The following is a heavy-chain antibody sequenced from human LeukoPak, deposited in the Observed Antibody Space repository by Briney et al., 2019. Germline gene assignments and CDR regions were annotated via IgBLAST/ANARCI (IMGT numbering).Heavy chain of an antibody. D-gene: IGHD5-18*01. Sequence: ASVKVSCKASGYTFTGCYMHWVRQAPGQGLEWMGWITPYNGNTNYAQKLQGRVTLTTDTSTSTAYMELSSLRSEDTAVYYCARDSEDTTMGPGYWGQGTLVTVSS. V-gene: IGHV1/OR15-2*02. CDR3: ARDSEDTTMGPGY. CDR2: ITPYNGNT. J-gene: IGHJ4*02. CDR1: GYTFTGCY.